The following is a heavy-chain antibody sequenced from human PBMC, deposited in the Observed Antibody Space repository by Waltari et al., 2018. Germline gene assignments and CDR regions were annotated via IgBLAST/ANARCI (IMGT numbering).Heavy chain of an antibody. J-gene: IGHJ4*02. D-gene: IGHD1-1*01. V-gene: IGHV3-43*02. Sequence: EVHLVEPGGGVVQPGGPLRLSCAAPGSTFAVYGMHWVRQPPGKGLEWVSLISGDGYSTYYADSVKGRFTISRDNSKNSLYLQMSSLRTEDTALYYCAKDMIGGNEEFDYWGQGTLVTVSS. CDR3: AKDMIGGNEEFDY. CDR1: GSTFAVYG. CDR2: ISGDGYST.